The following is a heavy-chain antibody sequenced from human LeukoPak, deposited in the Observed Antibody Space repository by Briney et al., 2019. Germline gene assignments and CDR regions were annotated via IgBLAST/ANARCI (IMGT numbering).Heavy chain of an antibody. CDR2: INHSGST. D-gene: IGHD3-22*01. V-gene: IGHV4-34*01. CDR3: ARVKRTYYDSGGSSKGNFDY. J-gene: IGHJ4*02. Sequence: PSETLSLTCAVYGGSFSGYYWSWIRQPPGKGLEWIGEINHSGSTNYNPSLKSRVTISVDTSKNQFSLKLSSVTAADTAVYYCARVKRTYYDSGGSSKGNFDYWGQGTLVTVSS. CDR1: GGSFSGYY.